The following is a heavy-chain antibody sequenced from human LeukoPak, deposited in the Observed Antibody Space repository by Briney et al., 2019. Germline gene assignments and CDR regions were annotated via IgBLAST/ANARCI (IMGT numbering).Heavy chain of an antibody. J-gene: IGHJ4*02. CDR1: GGSISSGGYS. D-gene: IGHD4-17*01. V-gene: IGHV4-30-2*01. CDR2: IYHSGST. Sequence: SQTLSLTCAVSGGSISSGGYSWSWIRQPPGKGLEWIGYIYHSGSTYYNPSLKSRVTISVDRSKNQFSPKLSSVTAADTAVYYCARHTHDYGDYYFDYWGQGTLVTVSS. CDR3: ARHTHDYGDYYFDY.